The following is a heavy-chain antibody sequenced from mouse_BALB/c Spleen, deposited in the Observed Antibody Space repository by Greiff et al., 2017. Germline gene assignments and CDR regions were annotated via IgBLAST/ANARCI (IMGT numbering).Heavy chain of an antibody. CDR1: GYSITSDYA. CDR2: ISYSGST. CDR3: ARDYRDDGFDY. J-gene: IGHJ2*01. Sequence: VQLKESGPGLVKPSQSLSLTCTVTGYSITSDYAWNWIRQFPGNKLEWMGYISYSGSTSYNPSLKSRISITRDTSKNQFFLQLNSVTTEDTATYYCARDYRDDGFDYWGQGTTLTVSS. V-gene: IGHV3-2*02. D-gene: IGHD2-14*01.